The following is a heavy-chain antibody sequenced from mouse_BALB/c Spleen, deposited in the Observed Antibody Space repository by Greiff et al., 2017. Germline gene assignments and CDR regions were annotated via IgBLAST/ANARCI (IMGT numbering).Heavy chain of an antibody. CDR2: INPYNGDT. CDR3: ARYYGNYCDY. J-gene: IGHJ2*01. Sequence: EVQLQQSGPELVKPGASVKISCKASGYSFTGYFMNWVMQSHGKRLEWIGRINPYNGDTFYNQKFKGKATLTVDKSSSTAHMELRSLASEDSAVYYCARYYGNYCDYWGQGTTLTVSS. V-gene: IGHV1-20*02. CDR1: GYSFTGYF. D-gene: IGHD2-1*01.